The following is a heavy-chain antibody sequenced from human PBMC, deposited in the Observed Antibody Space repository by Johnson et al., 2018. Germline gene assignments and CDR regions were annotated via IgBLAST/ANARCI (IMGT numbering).Heavy chain of an antibody. CDR2: INSDGSST. Sequence: EVQPVESGGGLVQPGGSLRLSCAASGFTFSSYWMHWVRQAPGKGLVWVSRINSDGSSTSYADSVKGRFTISRDNAKNTLYLQMNSLRAEDTAVYYCTGLRFGNYYDGMDGWGQGTTVTVSS. CDR1: GFTFSSYW. V-gene: IGHV3-74*02. D-gene: IGHD3-16*01. J-gene: IGHJ6*02. CDR3: TGLRFGNYYDGMDG.